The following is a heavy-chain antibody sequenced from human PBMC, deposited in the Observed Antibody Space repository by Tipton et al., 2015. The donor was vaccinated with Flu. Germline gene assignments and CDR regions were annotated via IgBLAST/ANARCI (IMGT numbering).Heavy chain of an antibody. J-gene: IGHJ4*02. CDR1: GGSFSGYY. Sequence: TLSLTCAVYGGSFSGYYWSWIRQPPGKGLEWIGEINHSGSTNYNPSLKSRVTISVGTSKNQFSLKLSSVTAADTAVYYCASTVGMATNIDYWGQGTLVTVSS. CDR3: ASTVGMATNIDY. D-gene: IGHD5-24*01. CDR2: INHSGST. V-gene: IGHV4-34*01.